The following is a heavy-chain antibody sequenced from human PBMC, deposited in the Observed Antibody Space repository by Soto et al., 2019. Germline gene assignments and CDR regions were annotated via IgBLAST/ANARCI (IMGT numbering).Heavy chain of an antibody. Sequence: EVPLLESGGGLVQPGGSLRLACAASGFSFSDYAMTLVRQAPGTGLDWVSTISGAGDSTYYADSVKGRFTISRDNSKSTRYLQMNSRGAADTAVYYCAKVPFVGWEVRESDYWGQGTLVTVSS. CDR2: ISGAGDST. V-gene: IGHV3-23*01. CDR1: GFSFSDYA. J-gene: IGHJ4*02. CDR3: AKVPFVGWEVRESDY. D-gene: IGHD1-26*01.